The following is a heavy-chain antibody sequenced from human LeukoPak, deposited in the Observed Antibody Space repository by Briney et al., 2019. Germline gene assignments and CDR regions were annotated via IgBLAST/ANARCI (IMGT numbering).Heavy chain of an antibody. D-gene: IGHD6-13*01. V-gene: IGHV3-23*01. J-gene: IGHJ4*02. CDR3: AKARPNLSYNSSFNYFDY. CDR1: GFTFSTYA. Sequence: PGGCLRLSCAGSGFTFSTYAMSWVRQAPGKGLEWVSGFTGGGGSTFYADSVKGRFAISRDTSKNTLYLQMNSLRAEDTAVYYCAKARPNLSYNSSFNYFDYRGQGPLVTVSS. CDR2: FTGGGGST.